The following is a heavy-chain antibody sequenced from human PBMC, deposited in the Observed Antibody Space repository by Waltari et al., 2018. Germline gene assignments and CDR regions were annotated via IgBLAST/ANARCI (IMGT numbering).Heavy chain of an antibody. D-gene: IGHD3-16*01. V-gene: IGHV4-34*01. CDR3: ARVRLGELFVYYYGMDV. CDR2: INHSGRT. J-gene: IGHJ6*02. CDR1: GGSFSGSY. Sequence: QVQLQQWGAGLLTPSETLSLTCAVYGGSFSGSYWSWIRQPPGKGLEWIGEINHSGRTNYNPSLKSRVTISVDTSKNQFSLKLSSVTAADTAVYYCARVRLGELFVYYYGMDVWGQGTTVTVSS.